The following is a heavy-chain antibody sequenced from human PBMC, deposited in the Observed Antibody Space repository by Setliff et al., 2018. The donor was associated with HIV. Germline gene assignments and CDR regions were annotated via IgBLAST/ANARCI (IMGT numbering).Heavy chain of an antibody. V-gene: IGHV4-59*01. D-gene: IGHD2-2*01. CDR3: ARVVRQVPASYYYYYYVDV. J-gene: IGHJ6*03. CDR2: IYYSGST. CDR1: GGSISTYY. Sequence: SETLSLTCSVSGGSISTYYWSWIRQPPGQGLEWIGYIYYSGSTNYNPSLKSRVTISVNKSKNQFSLKLRSVTAADAAVYYCARVVRQVPASYYYYYYVDVWGKGTTVTVSS.